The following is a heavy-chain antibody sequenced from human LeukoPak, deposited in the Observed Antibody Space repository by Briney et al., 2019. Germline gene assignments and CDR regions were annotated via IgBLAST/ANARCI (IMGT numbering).Heavy chain of an antibody. D-gene: IGHD3-22*01. CDR1: GYTFSGYY. Sequence: GASVKVSCKASGYTFSGYYMHWVRQAPGQGLEWMGRINPNSGGTNYAQKFQGGVAMTRDTSISTAYMELSRLNSDDTAVYYCARKYYYDTSGYYAIDYWGQGTLVTVSS. J-gene: IGHJ4*02. CDR3: ARKYYYDTSGYYAIDY. V-gene: IGHV1-2*06. CDR2: INPNSGGT.